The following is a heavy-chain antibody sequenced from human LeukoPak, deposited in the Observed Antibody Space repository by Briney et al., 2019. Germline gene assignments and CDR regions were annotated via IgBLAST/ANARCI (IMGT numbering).Heavy chain of an antibody. CDR1: GGTFSSYA. CDR2: IIPIFGTA. V-gene: IGHV1-69*01. CDR3: ARWRYYGSGSYYNMGYYYYYGMDV. D-gene: IGHD3-10*01. J-gene: IGHJ6*04. Sequence: SVKVSCKASGGTFSSYAISWVRQAPGQGLEWMGGIIPIFGTANYAQKFQGRVTITADESTSTAYMELSSLRSEDTAVYYCARWRYYGSGSYYNMGYYYYYGMDVWGKGTTVTVSS.